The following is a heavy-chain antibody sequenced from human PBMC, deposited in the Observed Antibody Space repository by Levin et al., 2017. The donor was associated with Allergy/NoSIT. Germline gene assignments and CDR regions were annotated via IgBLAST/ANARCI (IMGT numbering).Heavy chain of an antibody. V-gene: IGHV2-5*02. D-gene: IGHD3-10*01. CDR3: AHMGLWFGELLYYFDY. Sequence: SGPTLVKPTQTLTLTCTFSGFSLSTSGVGVGWIRQPPGKALEWLALIYWDDDKRYSPSLKSRLTITKDTSKNQVVLTMTNMDPVDTATYYCAHMGLWFGELLYYFDYWGQGTLVTVSS. J-gene: IGHJ4*02. CDR1: GFSLSTSGVG. CDR2: IYWDDDK.